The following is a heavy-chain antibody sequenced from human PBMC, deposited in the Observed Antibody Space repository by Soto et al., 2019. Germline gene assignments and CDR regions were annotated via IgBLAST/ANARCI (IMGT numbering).Heavy chain of an antibody. D-gene: IGHD5-12*01. J-gene: IGHJ4*02. CDR2: VYYSGTT. CDR3: ATGAGWLTDY. CDR1: GGSINCHY. V-gene: IGHV4-59*11. Sequence: QVQLQESGPGLVKPSEHLSLTCTVSGGSINCHYCNWFRQPPGKGLEWIGYVYYSGTTKYNPSLASRVAVSHDSSNNQFYLRLSSVTAADTAVYYCATGAGWLTDYWGQGTMVTVSS.